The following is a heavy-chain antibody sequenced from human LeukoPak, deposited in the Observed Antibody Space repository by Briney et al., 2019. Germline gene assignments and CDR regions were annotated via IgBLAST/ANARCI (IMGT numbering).Heavy chain of an antibody. D-gene: IGHD2-21*02. CDR2: IYYSGST. J-gene: IGHJ3*02. V-gene: IGHV4-39*02. CDR3: ARDLGPSCGGDCYRPTSDAFDI. Sequence: SETLSLTCTVSGGSISSSSYYWGWIRQPPGKGLEWNGSIYYSGSTYYNPSLKSRVTISVDTSKNQFSLKLSSVTAADTAVYYCARDLGPSCGGDCYRPTSDAFDIWGQGTMVTVSS. CDR1: GGSISSSSYY.